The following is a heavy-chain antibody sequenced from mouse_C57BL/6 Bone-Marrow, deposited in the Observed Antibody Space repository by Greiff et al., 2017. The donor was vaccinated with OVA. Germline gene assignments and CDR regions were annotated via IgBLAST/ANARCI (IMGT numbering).Heavy chain of an antibody. J-gene: IGHJ1*03. CDR3: AKDYGSSDWYFDV. CDR1: GYTFTSYW. V-gene: IGHV1-69*01. D-gene: IGHD1-1*01. Sequence: QVHVKQPGAELVMPGASVKLSCKASGYTFTSYWMHWVKQRPGQGLEWIGEIDPSDSYTNYNQKFKGKSTLTVDKSSSKAYMQLSSLTSEDSAVYYCAKDYGSSDWYFDVWGTGTTVTVSS. CDR2: IDPSDSYT.